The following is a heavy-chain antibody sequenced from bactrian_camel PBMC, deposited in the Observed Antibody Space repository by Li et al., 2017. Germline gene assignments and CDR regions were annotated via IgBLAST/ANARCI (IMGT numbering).Heavy chain of an antibody. D-gene: IGHD2*01. CDR3: AVDPACTTITGRVSGMPVGDSSRAD. V-gene: IGHV3S53*01. Sequence: HVQLVESGVGSVQAGGSLRLSCVATVNTIGWQYHCMAWFRQAPGKAREGVAAIVRGEQRYAESVKGRFTISKDDAKTTLFLQMEDLRPEDSGLYTCAVDPACTTITGRVSGMPVGDSSRADWGQGTQVTVS. CDR2: IVRGEQ. CDR1: VNTIGWQYHC. J-gene: IGHJ4*01.